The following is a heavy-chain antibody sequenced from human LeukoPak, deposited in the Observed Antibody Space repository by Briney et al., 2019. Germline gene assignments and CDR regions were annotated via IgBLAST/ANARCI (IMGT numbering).Heavy chain of an antibody. J-gene: IGHJ4*02. CDR3: ASSIVVVTGRFDY. V-gene: IGHV1-46*01. CDR1: GYTFTSYY. D-gene: IGHD2-21*02. CDR2: INPSGGST. Sequence: ASVKVSCKASGYTFTSYYMHWVRQAPGQGLQWMGIINPSGGSTSYAQKFQGRVTMTRDTSTSTVYMELSSLRSEDTAVYYCASSIVVVTGRFDYWGQGTLVTVSS.